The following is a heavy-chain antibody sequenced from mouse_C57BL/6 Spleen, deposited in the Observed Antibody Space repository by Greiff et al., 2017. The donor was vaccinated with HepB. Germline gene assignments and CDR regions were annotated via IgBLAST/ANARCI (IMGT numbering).Heavy chain of an antibody. J-gene: IGHJ4*01. CDR3: ARSGSNYYYYAMDY. V-gene: IGHV1-80*01. CDR1: GYAFSSYW. Sequence: QVHVKQSGAELVKPGASVKISCKASGYAFSSYWMNWVKQRPGKGLEWIGQIYPGDGDTNYNGKFKGKATLTADKSSSTAYMQLSSLTSEDSAVYFCARSGSNYYYYAMDYWGQGTSVTVSS. CDR2: IYPGDGDT. D-gene: IGHD2-5*01.